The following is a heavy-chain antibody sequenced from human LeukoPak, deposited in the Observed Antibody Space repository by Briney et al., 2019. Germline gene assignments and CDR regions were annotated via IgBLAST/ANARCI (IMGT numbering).Heavy chain of an antibody. CDR2: INPNSGET. D-gene: IGHD4-11*01. V-gene: IGHV1-2*02. Sequence: ASVTVSCKTSGYTFSDYYIHWVRQAPGQGLEWMGWINPNSGETKSAQKFQGRVTMTGDTSISTAYMELRRVTSDDTAVYYCARDRDYSNIERGFDYWGQGTLASVSP. J-gene: IGHJ4*02. CDR3: ARDRDYSNIERGFDY. CDR1: GYTFSDYY.